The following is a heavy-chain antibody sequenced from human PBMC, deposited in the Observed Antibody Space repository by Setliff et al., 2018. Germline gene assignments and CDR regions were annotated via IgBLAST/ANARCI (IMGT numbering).Heavy chain of an antibody. V-gene: IGHV4-31*03. CDR1: GGSINSGGYY. D-gene: IGHD3-16*01. CDR3: ARDEGGFLQLDH. CDR2: IYYRGTT. J-gene: IGHJ4*02. Sequence: PSETLSLTCSVSGGSINSGGYYWTWIRRRPGRGLEWIGHIYYRGTTHYNESLKSRVAIFIDTSRNHFSLSLTSVTAADTAMYYCARDEGGFLQLDHWGLGNQVTVSA.